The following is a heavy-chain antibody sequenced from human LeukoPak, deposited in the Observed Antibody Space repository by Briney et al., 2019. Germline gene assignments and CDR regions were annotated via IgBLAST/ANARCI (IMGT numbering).Heavy chain of an antibody. D-gene: IGHD2-2*01. J-gene: IGHJ4*02. CDR2: INPNSGGT. Sequence: ASVKVSCKASGYTFTGYYMHWVRQAPGQGLEWMGWINPNSGGTNYAKKFQGRVTMTRDTSISTAYMELSRLRSDDTAVYYCARDGCSSTSCYGYFDYWGQGTLVTVSS. V-gene: IGHV1-2*02. CDR3: ARDGCSSTSCYGYFDY. CDR1: GYTFTGYY.